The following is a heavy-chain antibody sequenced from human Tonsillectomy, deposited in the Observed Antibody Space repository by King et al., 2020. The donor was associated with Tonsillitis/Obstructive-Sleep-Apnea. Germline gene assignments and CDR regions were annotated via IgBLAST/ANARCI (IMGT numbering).Heavy chain of an antibody. J-gene: IGHJ6*03. V-gene: IGHV3-21*01. CDR3: ARDQDCSSTSCLFYYYYYMDV. D-gene: IGHD2-2*01. Sequence: VQLVESGGGLVKPGGSLRLSCAASGFTFSSYSMNWVRQVPGKGLEWGSSIRCSSSYIYYVDSVKGGFTISRDHAKNSQYLQMNSLRVEDTAVYYCARDQDCSSTSCLFYYYYYMDVWGKGTTVTVSS. CDR2: IRCSSSYI. CDR1: GFTFSSYS.